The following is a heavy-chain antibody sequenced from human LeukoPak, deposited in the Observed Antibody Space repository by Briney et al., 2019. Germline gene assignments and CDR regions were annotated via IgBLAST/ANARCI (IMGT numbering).Heavy chain of an antibody. D-gene: IGHD2-15*01. CDR1: GGSISSGGYY. Sequence: SQTLSLTCTVSGGSISSGGYYWSWIRQHPGKGPEWIGYIYYSGSTYYNPSLKSRVTISVDTSKNQFSLKLTSVTAADTAVYYCARVQGSCSGTNCYSLYFDYWGQGTLVTVSS. V-gene: IGHV4-31*03. J-gene: IGHJ4*02. CDR3: ARVQGSCSGTNCYSLYFDY. CDR2: IYYSGST.